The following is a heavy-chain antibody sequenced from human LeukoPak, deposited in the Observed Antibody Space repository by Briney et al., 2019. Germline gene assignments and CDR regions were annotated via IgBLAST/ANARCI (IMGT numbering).Heavy chain of an antibody. Sequence: GGSLRLSCAASGFTFNIFSMDWVRQTPGKGLEWVSSISSSTTYTYHADSVKGRFTISRDNAKNSLYLQMNSLRAEDTAVYYCARNNVIYGAVQPFDYWGQGTLVAVSS. CDR3: ARNNVIYGAVQPFDY. D-gene: IGHD3-16*02. CDR1: GFTFNIFS. J-gene: IGHJ4*02. V-gene: IGHV3-21*01. CDR2: ISSSTTYT.